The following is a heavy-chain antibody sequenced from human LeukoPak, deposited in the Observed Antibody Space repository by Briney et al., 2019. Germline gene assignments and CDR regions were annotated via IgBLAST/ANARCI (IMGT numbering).Heavy chain of an antibody. J-gene: IGHJ4*02. D-gene: IGHD5-12*01. CDR2: IFYSGST. CDR1: IRLNRLCDDL. CDR3: ARGPEWLPSDY. V-gene: IGHV4-31*03. Sequence: SHTVALTCSVWIRLNRLCDDLGTSIPRHPGRGVGWIGFIFYSGSTYYTPYLKSRVTISVDTSKNQFSLKLSSVTAADTAVYYCARGPEWLPSDYWGQGTLVTVSS.